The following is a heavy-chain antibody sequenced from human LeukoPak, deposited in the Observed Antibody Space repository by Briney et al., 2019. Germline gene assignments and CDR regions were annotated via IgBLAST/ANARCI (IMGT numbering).Heavy chain of an antibody. CDR2: ISSSSSYI. CDR3: ARDPGIVVVISVLERYGMDV. V-gene: IGHV3-21*01. J-gene: IGHJ6*02. Sequence: SGGSLRLSCAASGFTFDDYAMHWVRQAPGKGLEWVSSISSSSSYIYYADSVKGRFTISRDNAKNSLYLQMNSLRAEDTAVYYCARDPGIVVVISVLERYGMDVWGQGTTVTVSS. D-gene: IGHD3-22*01. CDR1: GFTFDDYA.